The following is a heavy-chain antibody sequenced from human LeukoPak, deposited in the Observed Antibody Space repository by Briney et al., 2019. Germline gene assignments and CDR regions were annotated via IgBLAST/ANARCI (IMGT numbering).Heavy chain of an antibody. V-gene: IGHV1-3*01. D-gene: IGHD2-8*01. CDR3: ARARADIVLMVYASPLDY. CDR2: INAGNGNT. CDR1: GYTFTSYA. J-gene: IGHJ4*02. Sequence: ASVKVSRKASGYTFTSYAMHWVRQAPGQRLEWMGWINAGNGNTKYSQKFQGRVTITRDTSASTAYMELSSLRSEDTAVYYCARARADIVLMVYASPLDYWGQGTLVTVSS.